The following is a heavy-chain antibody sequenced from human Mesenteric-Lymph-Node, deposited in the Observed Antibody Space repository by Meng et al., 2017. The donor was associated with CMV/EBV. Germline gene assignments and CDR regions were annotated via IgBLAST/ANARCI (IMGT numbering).Heavy chain of an antibody. CDR3: AGSIAALSAEYFQH. V-gene: IGHV4-61*01. J-gene: IGHJ1*01. CDR2: IYYSGST. D-gene: IGHD6-6*01. Sequence: SETLSLTCTVSGGSVSSGSYYWSWIRQPPGKGLEWIGYIYYSGSTNYNPSLKSRVTISVDTSKNQFSLKLSSVTAADTAVYYCAGSIAALSAEYFQHWGQGTLVTVSS. CDR1: GGSVSSGSYY.